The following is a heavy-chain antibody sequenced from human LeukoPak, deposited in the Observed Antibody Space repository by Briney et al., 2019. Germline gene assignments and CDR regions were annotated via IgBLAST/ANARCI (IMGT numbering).Heavy chain of an antibody. D-gene: IGHD6-19*01. Sequence: GRSLRLSCAASGFTFDDYAMHWVRQAPGKGLEWVSGISWNSDSIGYADSVKGRFTISRDNAKNSLYLQMNSLKAEDMALYYCAKDKYSSGRSTCFDYWGQGTLATVSS. CDR1: GFTFDDYA. CDR2: ISWNSDSI. J-gene: IGHJ4*02. CDR3: AKDKYSSGRSTCFDY. V-gene: IGHV3-9*03.